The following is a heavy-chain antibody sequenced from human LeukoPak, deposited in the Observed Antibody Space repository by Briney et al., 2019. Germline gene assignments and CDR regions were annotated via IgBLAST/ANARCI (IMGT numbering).Heavy chain of an antibody. Sequence: ASVKVSCKASGYTFTDYYFYWVRQAPGQGLEWMGWMNPNSGNTGYAQKFQGRVTMTRDTSISTAYMELSSLRSEDTAVYYCARMYYFDSGSDNWFDPWGQGTLVTVSS. CDR3: ARMYYFDSGSDNWFDP. J-gene: IGHJ5*02. CDR2: MNPNSGNT. V-gene: IGHV1-8*02. CDR1: GYTFTDYY. D-gene: IGHD3-10*01.